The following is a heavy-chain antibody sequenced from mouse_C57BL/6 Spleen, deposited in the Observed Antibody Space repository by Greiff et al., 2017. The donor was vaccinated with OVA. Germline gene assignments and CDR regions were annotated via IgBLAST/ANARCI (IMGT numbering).Heavy chain of an antibody. D-gene: IGHD2-5*01. J-gene: IGHJ3*01. V-gene: IGHV1-82*01. CDR3: TRSDYNNPLAY. CDR1: GYAFSSSW. Sequence: QVQLQQSGPELVKPGASVKISCKASGYAFSSSWMNWVKQRPGKGLEWIGRIYPGDGDTNYNGKFKGKATLTADKTSSTAYMQLSSLTSEDSAVYICTRSDYNNPLAYWGQGTLVTVSA. CDR2: IYPGDGDT.